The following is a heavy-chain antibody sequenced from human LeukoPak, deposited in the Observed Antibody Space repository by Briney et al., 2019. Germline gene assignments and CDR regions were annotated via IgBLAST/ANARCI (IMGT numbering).Heavy chain of an antibody. D-gene: IGHD3-22*01. CDR3: ARDSSGFHFYFDL. V-gene: IGHV3-49*03. Sequence: GGSLRLSCTTSGFTFADYPLSWFRQAPGKGLEWAGFIRTKTLDGTPEYAASVKGRFVISRDDSKSIAYLQMNNLQTGDTALYYCARDSSGFHFYFDLWGQGILVTVSS. J-gene: IGHJ4*02. CDR2: IRTKTLDGTP. CDR1: GFTFADYP.